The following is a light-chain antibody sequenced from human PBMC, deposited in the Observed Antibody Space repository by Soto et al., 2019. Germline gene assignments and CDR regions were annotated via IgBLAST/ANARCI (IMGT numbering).Light chain of an antibody. V-gene: IGLV2-14*01. J-gene: IGLJ2*01. CDR1: SGDVGSYNF. CDR2: DVS. CDR3: SSYTSPSTLV. Sequence: QSGLTEPASVSGSPGQWIAISCTGTSGDVGSYNFVSWYQQHPGKAPKLMIYDVSARPPGVSNRFSGSKSGNTTSLTISGLQAEDEADYYCSSYTSPSTLVFGGGTTVTVL.